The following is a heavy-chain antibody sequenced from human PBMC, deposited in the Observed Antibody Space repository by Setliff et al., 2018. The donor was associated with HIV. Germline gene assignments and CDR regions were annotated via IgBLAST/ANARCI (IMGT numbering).Heavy chain of an antibody. CDR3: AREDPNTYRPFDY. CDR2: VRQGGAT. J-gene: IGHJ4*03. V-gene: IGHV4-59*02. CDR1: HSSVSEYY. Sequence: SETLSLTCNVSHSSVSEYYWSWIRQSPGKGLEWIGYVRQGGATKYNPAFQSRVTIPLETSKNQVFLSLASVTAADTAVYFCAREDPNTYRPFDYWGQGSLVTVSS.